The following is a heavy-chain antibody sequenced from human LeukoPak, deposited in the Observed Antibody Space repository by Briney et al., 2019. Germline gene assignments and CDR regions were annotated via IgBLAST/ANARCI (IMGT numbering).Heavy chain of an antibody. Sequence: PSETLSFTCTVSGDSISNNYWNWLRHPPGLGLEWIAYIYYSGSTNYNTSLKSRVTISVDTSRNQISLKLNSVTAADTAVYYCARVPLGGYWFDPWGQGTLVTVSS. CDR2: IYYSGST. CDR3: ARVPLGGYWFDP. V-gene: IGHV4-59*01. CDR1: GDSISNNY. D-gene: IGHD5-12*01. J-gene: IGHJ5*02.